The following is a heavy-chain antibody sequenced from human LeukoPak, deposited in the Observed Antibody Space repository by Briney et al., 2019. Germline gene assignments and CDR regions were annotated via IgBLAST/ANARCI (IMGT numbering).Heavy chain of an antibody. J-gene: IGHJ5*02. Sequence: SETLSLTCTVSGCSITTYYWSWTRQSPGKGLEWIGYIYYSGSTNYNPSLKSRVTISMDTSKNQFSLKLSSVTAADTAVYYCARRGAPLYYYDPWGQGTLVTVSS. D-gene: IGHD3-10*01. CDR2: IYYSGST. CDR3: ARRGAPLYYYDP. CDR1: GCSITTYY. V-gene: IGHV4-59*08.